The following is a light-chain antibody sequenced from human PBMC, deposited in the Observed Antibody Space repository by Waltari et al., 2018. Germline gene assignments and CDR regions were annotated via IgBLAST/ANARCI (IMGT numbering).Light chain of an antibody. CDR2: DVN. CDR3: SSYTSTNTYV. CDR1: SSDVGAQNY. V-gene: IGLV2-14*03. J-gene: IGLJ1*01. Sequence: QSALTQPAAVSESPGQSITISCTGTSSDVGAQNYVSWYQQHPGAAPKLMIYDVNKRPSGTSNRFSGSKCGNTASLSISGRQAEDEADYDCSSYTSTNTYVFGSGTKVTVL.